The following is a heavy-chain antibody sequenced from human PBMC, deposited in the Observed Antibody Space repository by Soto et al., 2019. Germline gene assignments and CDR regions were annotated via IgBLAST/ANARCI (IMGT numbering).Heavy chain of an antibody. D-gene: IGHD2-15*01. V-gene: IGHV1-69*01. CDR1: GGTFSSYA. Sequence: QVQLVQSGAEVKKPGSSVKVSCKAPGGTFSSYAISWVRQAPGQGLEWMGGVIPIFGTAKYAQKFQGRATITADESTSTGYMELRSLRSEDTAVYYCARSQGGSSSLDIYYYYYYGMDVWGQGTTVTVS. CDR3: ARSQGGSSSLDIYYYYYYGMDV. CDR2: VIPIFGTA. J-gene: IGHJ6*02.